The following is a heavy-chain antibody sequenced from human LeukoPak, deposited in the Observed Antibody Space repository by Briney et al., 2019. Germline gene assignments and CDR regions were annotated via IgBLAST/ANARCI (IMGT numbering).Heavy chain of an antibody. D-gene: IGHD3-16*01. V-gene: IGHV4-39*07. Sequence: SETLSLTCTVSGGSISSGSYYWGWIRQPPGKGLEWIGSIYYSGNTYYNPSLKSRVTISVDTSKNQFSLKLSSVTAADTAVYYCAREWGPVPGPFYYYGMDVWGQGTTVTVSS. CDR2: IYYSGNT. J-gene: IGHJ6*02. CDR1: GGSISSGSYY. CDR3: AREWGPVPGPFYYYGMDV.